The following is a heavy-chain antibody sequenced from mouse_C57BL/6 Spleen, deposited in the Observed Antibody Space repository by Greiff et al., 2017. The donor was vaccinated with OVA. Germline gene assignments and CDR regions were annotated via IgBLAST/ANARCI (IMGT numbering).Heavy chain of an antibody. CDR1: GYSITSGYY. CDR2: ISYDGSN. CDR3: ARGGVYGNYGAMDY. D-gene: IGHD2-1*01. V-gene: IGHV3-6*01. Sequence: EVQLQESGPGLVKPSQSLSLTCSVTGYSITSGYYWNWIRQFPGNKLEWMGYISYDGSNNYNPYLKNRISITRDTSKNQFFLKLNSVTTEDTATYYCARGGVYGNYGAMDYWGQGTSVTVSS. J-gene: IGHJ4*01.